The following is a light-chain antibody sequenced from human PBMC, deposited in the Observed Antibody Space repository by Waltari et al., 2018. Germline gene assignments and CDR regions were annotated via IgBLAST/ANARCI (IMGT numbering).Light chain of an antibody. J-gene: IGKJ5*01. CDR2: EAS. V-gene: IGKV3-15*01. CDR3: QQYNRWPPIT. CDR1: QSIASN. Sequence: EVVMTQSPATLSLFPGERATLSCRPSQSIASNLAWYQQKPAQAPRLLIYEASTRATGISARFRGSGSGAEFTLTISSLQSEDSAVYYCQQYNRWPPITFGQGTRLEIK.